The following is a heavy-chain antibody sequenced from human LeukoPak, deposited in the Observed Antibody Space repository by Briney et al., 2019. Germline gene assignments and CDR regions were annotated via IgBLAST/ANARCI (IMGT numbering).Heavy chain of an antibody. CDR2: INPKSGVT. CDR3: AREIHRPDNGEYHGNFDF. V-gene: IGHV1-2*02. J-gene: IGHJ4*02. D-gene: IGHD4-17*01. Sequence: ASVKVSCMASGYXFSDYYVHWVRQAPGQGLEWMGWINPKSGVTNYGQKFQGRVSMIRDTSISTAYMDLSSLRSDDTAVYYCAREIHRPDNGEYHGNFDFWGQGTLVTVSS. CDR1: GYXFSDYY.